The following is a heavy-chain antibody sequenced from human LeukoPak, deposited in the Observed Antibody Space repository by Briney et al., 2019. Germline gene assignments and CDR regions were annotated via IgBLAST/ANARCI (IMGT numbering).Heavy chain of an antibody. CDR2: ITPYNDNT. J-gene: IGHJ6*02. CDR3: ARAHYYGTGSYYSGYYYDMDV. Sequence: ASVKVSCKASGYTFTSYGICWVRQAPGQRLEWMGWITPYNDNTNYAQKIQGRVTMTTDTSTSTAYMELRSLRSDDTAVYYCARAHYYGTGSYYSGYYYDMDVWGQGTTVTVSS. CDR1: GYTFTSYG. V-gene: IGHV1-18*01. D-gene: IGHD3-10*01.